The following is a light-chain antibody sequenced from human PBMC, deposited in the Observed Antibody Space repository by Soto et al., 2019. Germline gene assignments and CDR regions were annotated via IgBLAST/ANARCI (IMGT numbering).Light chain of an antibody. V-gene: IGLV2-23*01. CDR1: SSDVGGYYL. J-gene: IGLJ1*01. CDR3: CSYAGSSTYV. CDR2: EDN. Sequence: QSALTQPASVSGSPGQSITISCTGTSSDVGGYYLVSWCQQHPGKAPKLVIYEDNKRPSGVSIRLSASKSGNTASLTISGLQAEDEADYYCCSYAGSSTYVFGTGTKVTVL.